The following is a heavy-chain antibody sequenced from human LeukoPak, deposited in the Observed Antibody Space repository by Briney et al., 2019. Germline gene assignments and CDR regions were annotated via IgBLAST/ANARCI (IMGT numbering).Heavy chain of an antibody. CDR1: GFTFSSYA. D-gene: IGHD3-22*01. CDR2: ISGSGGST. J-gene: IGHJ5*02. CDR3: ATHPGNCDISGQFDH. Sequence: PGGSLRLSCAASGFTFSSYAMSWVRQAPGKGLEWVSSISGSGGSTYYADSVKGRFTISRDNSKNTLYLQMNSLRAEDTAVYYCATHPGNCDISGQFDHWGQGTLVTVSS. V-gene: IGHV3-23*01.